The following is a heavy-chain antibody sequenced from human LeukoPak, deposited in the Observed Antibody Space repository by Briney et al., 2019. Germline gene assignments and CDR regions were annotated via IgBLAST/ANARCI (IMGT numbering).Heavy chain of an antibody. CDR1: GGSFSGYY. Sequence: SETLSLTCAVYGGSFSGYYWSWIRQPPGKGLEWIGEINHSGSTNYNPPLKSRVTISVDTSKNQFSLKVSSVTAADTAVYYCARLSPPVYGGNSNYYYYYMDVWGRGTTVTISS. D-gene: IGHD4-23*01. CDR3: ARLSPPVYGGNSNYYYYYMDV. J-gene: IGHJ6*03. V-gene: IGHV4-34*01. CDR2: INHSGST.